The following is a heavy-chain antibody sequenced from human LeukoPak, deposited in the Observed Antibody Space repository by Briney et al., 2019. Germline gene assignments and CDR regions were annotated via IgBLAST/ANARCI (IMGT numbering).Heavy chain of an antibody. CDR2: IYYSGST. CDR3: ARGSELLPVDY. CDR1: GGSISSSSYY. D-gene: IGHD2-15*01. J-gene: IGHJ4*02. Sequence: SETLSLTCTVSGGSISSSSYYWGWIRQPPGKGLEWIGYIYYSGSTYYNPSLKSRVTISVDASKNQFSLKLSSVTAADTAVYYCARGSELLPVDYWGQGTLVTVSS. V-gene: IGHV4-31*03.